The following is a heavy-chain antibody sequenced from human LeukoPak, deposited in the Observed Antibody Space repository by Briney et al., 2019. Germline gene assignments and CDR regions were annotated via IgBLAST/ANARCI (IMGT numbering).Heavy chain of an antibody. D-gene: IGHD6-25*01. Sequence: PSETLSLTCTVSGGSISSYYWSWIRQPPGKGLDWIGYIYYSGSTNYNPSLKSRVTISVDTSKNQFSLKLSSVTAADTAVYYCARRQYYFDYWGQGTLVTVSS. CDR3: ARRQYYFDY. J-gene: IGHJ4*02. CDR2: IYYSGST. CDR1: GGSISSYY. V-gene: IGHV4-59*08.